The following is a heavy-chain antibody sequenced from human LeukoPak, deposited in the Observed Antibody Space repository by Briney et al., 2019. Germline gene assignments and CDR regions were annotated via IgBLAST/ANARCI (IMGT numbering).Heavy chain of an antibody. V-gene: IGHV3-23*01. CDR3: AKVGQNYDILTYYLDY. CDR1: GFTFSSYD. J-gene: IGHJ4*02. CDR2: ISGSGGST. Sequence: GGSLRLSCAVSGFTFSSYDMSWVRQAPGKGLEWVSGISGSGGSTYYADSVKGRFTISRDTSKNALYLQMHSLRAEDTAVYYCAKVGQNYDILTYYLDYWGQGTLVTVSS. D-gene: IGHD3-9*01.